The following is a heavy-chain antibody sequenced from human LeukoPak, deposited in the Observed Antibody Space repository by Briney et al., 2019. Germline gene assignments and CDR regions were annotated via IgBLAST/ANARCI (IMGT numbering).Heavy chain of an antibody. V-gene: IGHV3-23*01. CDR3: AKDLNYGFDS. D-gene: IGHD3-10*01. CDR1: GFTFSSYA. Sequence: GGSLRLSCAASGFTFSSYAMSWVRQAPGKGLEWVSIIGGGGSSTYYAESVRGRFTISRDNSKNTLYLQMNSLRAEDTAVYYCAKDLNYGFDSWGQGTLVTVSS. CDR2: IGGGGSST. J-gene: IGHJ4*02.